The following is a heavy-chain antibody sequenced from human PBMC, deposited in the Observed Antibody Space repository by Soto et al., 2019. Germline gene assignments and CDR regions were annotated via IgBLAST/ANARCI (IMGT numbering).Heavy chain of an antibody. D-gene: IGHD6-19*01. V-gene: IGHV1-3*01. CDR3: ARGTGYSSTHDY. CDR1: GYTFTSYA. CDR2: INAGNGNT. J-gene: IGHJ4*02. Sequence: ASVKVSCKASGYTFTSYAMHWVRQAPGQRLEWMGWINAGNGNTKYSQKFQGRVTITRDTSASTAYMELSSLRSEDMAVYYCARGTGYSSTHDYWGQGTLVTVSS.